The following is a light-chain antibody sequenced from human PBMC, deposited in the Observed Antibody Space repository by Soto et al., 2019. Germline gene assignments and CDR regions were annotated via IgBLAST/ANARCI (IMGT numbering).Light chain of an antibody. CDR2: EGS. J-gene: IGLJ7*01. V-gene: IGLV2-23*01. CDR3: CSYAGNSTLV. Sequence: QSVLTQPASVSGSPGQSITISCTGTSSDVGSYNLVSWYQQHPGKAPKLMIYEGSERPSRVSNRFSGSKSGNTASLTISGLQAEDEADYYCCSYAGNSTLVFGGGTQLTVL. CDR1: SSDVGSYNL.